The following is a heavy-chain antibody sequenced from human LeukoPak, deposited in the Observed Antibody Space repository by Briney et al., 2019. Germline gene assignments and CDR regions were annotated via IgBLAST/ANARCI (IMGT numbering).Heavy chain of an antibody. Sequence: GNGNTKYSQKFQGRVTITRDTSASTAYMELSSLRSEDTAVYYCARERVVGATRPYYYGMDVWGQGTTVTVSS. D-gene: IGHD1-26*01. CDR2: GNGNT. J-gene: IGHJ6*02. V-gene: IGHV1-3*01. CDR3: ARERVVGATRPYYYGMDV.